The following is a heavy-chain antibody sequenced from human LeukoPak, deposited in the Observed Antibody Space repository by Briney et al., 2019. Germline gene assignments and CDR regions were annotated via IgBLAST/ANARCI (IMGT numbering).Heavy chain of an antibody. CDR2: IIPIFGTA. Sequence: ASVKVSCKASGGTFSSYAISWVRQAPGQGLEWMGGIIPIFGTANYAQKFQGRVTITADKSTSTAYMELSSLRPEDTAVYYCARVGIYYDSSGYYWPHWFDPWGQGTLVTVSS. CDR3: ARVGIYYDSSGYYWPHWFDP. V-gene: IGHV1-69*06. J-gene: IGHJ5*02. CDR1: GGTFSSYA. D-gene: IGHD3-22*01.